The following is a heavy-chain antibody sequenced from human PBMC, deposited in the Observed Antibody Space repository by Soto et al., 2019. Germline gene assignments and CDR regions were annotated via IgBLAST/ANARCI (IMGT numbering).Heavy chain of an antibody. CDR3: ARDPAGGSGHYYLFDY. Sequence: GGVPILSCAASGFTFSTFAMHWVRQAPGKGLDWVAVISYDGSNKYYADSVKGRFTISRDNSKNTLYLQMNSLRSEDTAVYYCARDPAGGSGHYYLFDYWGQGTLVTVSS. D-gene: IGHD3-22*01. J-gene: IGHJ4*02. CDR2: ISYDGSNK. CDR1: GFTFSTFA. V-gene: IGHV3-30-3*01.